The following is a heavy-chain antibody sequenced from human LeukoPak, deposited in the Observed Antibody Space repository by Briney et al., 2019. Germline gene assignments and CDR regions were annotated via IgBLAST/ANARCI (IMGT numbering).Heavy chain of an antibody. CDR1: GFTFSSYW. V-gene: IGHV3-74*01. D-gene: IGHD2-15*01. J-gene: IGHJ4*02. CDR2: INSDGSST. CDR3: AKDHPSGGSCYDY. Sequence: GGSLRLSCAASGFTFSSYWMHWVRQAPGKGLVWDSRINSDGSSTSYADSVKGRFTISRDNAKNTLYLQMNSLRAEDTAVYYCAKDHPSGGSCYDYWGQGTLVTVSS.